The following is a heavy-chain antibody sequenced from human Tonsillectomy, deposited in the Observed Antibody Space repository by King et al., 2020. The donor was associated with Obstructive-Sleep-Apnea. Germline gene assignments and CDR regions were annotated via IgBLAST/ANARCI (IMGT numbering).Heavy chain of an antibody. CDR3: VRETEYDYVWGRYRHLFDY. CDR1: GFTFSSYS. CDR2: ISSSSRTI. D-gene: IGHD3-16*02. Sequence: EVQLVESGGGLVQPGGSLRVSCAASGFTFSSYSMNWVRQAPGRGLEWISYISSSSRTIFYADSVKGRFTISRDNAKNSLYLQMSSLRAEDTAVYYCVRETEYDYVWGRYRHLFDYWGQGTLVTVSS. J-gene: IGHJ4*02. V-gene: IGHV3-48*01.